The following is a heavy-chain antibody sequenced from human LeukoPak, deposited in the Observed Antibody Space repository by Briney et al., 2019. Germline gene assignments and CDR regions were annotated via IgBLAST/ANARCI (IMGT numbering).Heavy chain of an antibody. V-gene: IGHV3-21*01. J-gene: IGHJ4*02. CDR3: ARGYSTHGVYYFDY. D-gene: IGHD4-11*01. CDR2: ISSRSSYI. Sequence: GGSLRVSCAASGFTFSSYSMNWVRQAPGKGLEWVSSISSRSSYIYYADSVKGRFTISRDNAKNSLYLQMNSLRAEDTAVYYCARGYSTHGVYYFDYWGQGTRHTLSS. CDR1: GFTFSSYS.